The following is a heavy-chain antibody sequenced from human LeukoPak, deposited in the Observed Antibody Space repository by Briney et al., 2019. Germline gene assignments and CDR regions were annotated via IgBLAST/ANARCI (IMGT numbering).Heavy chain of an antibody. CDR3: ARHRFGGHCSSTSCANPTNWFDP. CDR2: IYPGDSDT. D-gene: IGHD2-2*01. J-gene: IGHJ5*02. V-gene: IGHV5-51*01. CDR1: GYSFTSYW. Sequence: GESLKISCKGSGYSFTSYWIGWVRQMPGKGLEWMGIIYPGDSDTRYSPSFQGQVTISADKSISTAYLQWSSLKASDTAMYYCARHRFGGHCSSTSCANPTNWFDPWGQGTLVTVSS.